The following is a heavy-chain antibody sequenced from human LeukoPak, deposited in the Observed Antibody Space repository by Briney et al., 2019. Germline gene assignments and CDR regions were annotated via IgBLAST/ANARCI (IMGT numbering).Heavy chain of an antibody. V-gene: IGHV3-64*01. CDR3: AKEYSSGHYYFDY. CDR2: IGYAGPVK. J-gene: IGHJ4*02. Sequence: PGGSLRLSCAASGIPFSHYAMHWVRQAPGKGLEFVAAIGYAGPVKFYASSVKGRFTISRDNSKNTLYLQMDSLRPEDTAVYYCAKEYSSGHYYFDYWGQGTLVTVSS. D-gene: IGHD6-19*01. CDR1: GIPFSHYA.